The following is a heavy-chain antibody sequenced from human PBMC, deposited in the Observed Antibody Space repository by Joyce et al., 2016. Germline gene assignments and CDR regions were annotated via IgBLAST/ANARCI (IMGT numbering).Heavy chain of an antibody. CDR3: ACFFGYGRGGSGPDQYFQH. Sequence: QVQLQESGPGLVKPSETLSLTCNVSGGSTTNYYWSWIRQPPGKGLEWIGYIYYSGSPNYNPSLKSRVTISIDTSKTQFSLKLSSVTAADTAVYYCACFFGYGRGGSGPDQYFQHWAQGTLVTVSS. CDR2: IYYSGSP. D-gene: IGHD2-15*01. CDR1: GGSTTNYY. V-gene: IGHV4-59*01. J-gene: IGHJ1*01.